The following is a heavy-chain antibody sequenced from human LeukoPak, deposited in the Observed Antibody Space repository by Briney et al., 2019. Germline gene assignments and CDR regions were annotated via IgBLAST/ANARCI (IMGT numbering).Heavy chain of an antibody. D-gene: IGHD2-21*01. Sequence: GGSLRLSCAASGFTVSSNYMSWVRQAPGKGLEWVSVIYRGGSTYYADSVKGRFTISRDNSKNTLYLQMSSLRAEDTAVYYCATEGRYCGGDCFGYWGQGTLVTVSS. CDR2: IYRGGST. V-gene: IGHV3-53*01. CDR1: GFTVSSNY. J-gene: IGHJ4*02. CDR3: ATEGRYCGGDCFGY.